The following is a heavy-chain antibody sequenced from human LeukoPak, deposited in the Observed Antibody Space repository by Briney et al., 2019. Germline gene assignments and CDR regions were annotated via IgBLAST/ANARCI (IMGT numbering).Heavy chain of an antibody. D-gene: IGHD3-3*01. CDR3: ARAERRGYDFWSGYYLPDY. CDR1: GFTFDDYA. Sequence: PGRSLRLSCAASGFTFDDYAMHWVRQAPGKGLEGVSGISWNSGSIGYADSVKGRFTISRDNAKNSLYLQMNSLRAEDTAVYYCARAERRGYDFWSGYYLPDYWGQGTLVTVSS. V-gene: IGHV3-9*01. CDR2: ISWNSGSI. J-gene: IGHJ4*02.